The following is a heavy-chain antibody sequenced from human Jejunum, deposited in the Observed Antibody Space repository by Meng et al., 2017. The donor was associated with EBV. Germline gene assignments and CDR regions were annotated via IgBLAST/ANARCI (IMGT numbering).Heavy chain of an antibody. CDR3: ARGEGGYCSSSSCYLGT. CDR2: INTDTRNP. J-gene: IGHJ4*02. D-gene: IGHD2-2*01. V-gene: IGHV7-4-1*02. CDR1: GYSFTSRA. Sequence: VQRVQSGSWFRPPGASVKVSCKASGYSFTSRAMHWVRQAPGQGLEWMGWINTDTRNPTYAQGLTGRFVFSLDTSVSTAYLQISSLKAEDTAVYYCARGEGGYCSSSSCYLGTWGQGTLVTVSS.